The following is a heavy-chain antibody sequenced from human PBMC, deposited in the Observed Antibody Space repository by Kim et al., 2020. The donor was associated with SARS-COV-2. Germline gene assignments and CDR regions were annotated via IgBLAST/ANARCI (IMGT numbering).Heavy chain of an antibody. V-gene: IGHV4-39*01. Sequence: SETLSLTCTVSGGSISSSSYYWGWIRQPPGKGLEWIGSIYYSGSTYYNPSLKSRVTISVDTSKNQFSLKLSSVTAADTAVYYCARPLHVMVRGWGINWFDHWGQGTLVTVSS. J-gene: IGHJ5*02. CDR2: IYYSGST. CDR3: ARPLHVMVRGWGINWFDH. CDR1: GGSISSSSYY. D-gene: IGHD3-10*01.